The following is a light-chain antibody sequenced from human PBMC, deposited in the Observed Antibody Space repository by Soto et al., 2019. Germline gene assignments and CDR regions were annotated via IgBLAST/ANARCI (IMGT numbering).Light chain of an antibody. CDR2: DAS. CDR3: QHYAHLPPLS. V-gene: IGKV1-33*01. Sequence: DLQMTQSPSSLSASVGDRVTITCQASQDIKNYLNWYQQKPGKAPNLLIYDASNLKTGVPSRFSGSEYGTNFTFTIRSLQLEDIATYHYQHYAHLPPLSFGGGTKVEIK. J-gene: IGKJ4*01. CDR1: QDIKNY.